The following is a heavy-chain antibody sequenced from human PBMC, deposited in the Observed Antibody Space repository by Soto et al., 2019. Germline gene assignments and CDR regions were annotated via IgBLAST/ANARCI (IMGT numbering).Heavy chain of an antibody. D-gene: IGHD6-13*01. CDR3: ARGSSWYYFDY. CDR2: ISSSSSYI. V-gene: IGHV3-21*01. CDR1: GFTFSSYS. J-gene: IGHJ4*02. Sequence: GGSLRLSCAASGFTFSSYSMNWVRQAQGKGLEWVSSISSSSSYIYYADSVKGRFTISRDNAKNSLYLQMNSLRAEDTAVYYCARGSSWYYFDYWGQGTLVTVSS.